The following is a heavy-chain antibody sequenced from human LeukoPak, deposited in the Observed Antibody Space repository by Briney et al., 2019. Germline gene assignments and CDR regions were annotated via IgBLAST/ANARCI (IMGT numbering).Heavy chain of an antibody. CDR2: ISYNGGDK. Sequence: GGSLRLFCAVSGFTFSSYAMHWVRQAPGKGLEWVALISYNGGDKYYADSVRGRFTISRDNSENTLYLQMNSLRAEDTAVYYCAREAEALDYWGQGTLVTVSS. CDR1: GFTFSSYA. CDR3: AREAEALDY. J-gene: IGHJ4*02. V-gene: IGHV3-30-3*01.